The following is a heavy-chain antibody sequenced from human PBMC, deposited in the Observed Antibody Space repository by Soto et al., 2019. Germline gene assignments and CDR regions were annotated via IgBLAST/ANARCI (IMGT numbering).Heavy chain of an antibody. CDR2: IYSGGST. D-gene: IGHD3-3*01. CDR3: ARDPYYDFWSGYPPDTDV. J-gene: IGHJ6*04. V-gene: IGHV3-53*04. Sequence: VQLVESGGGLVQPGGSLRLSCAASGFTVSSNYMSWVRQAPGKGLEWVSVIYSGGSTYYAASVKGRFTISRPNSKNPLYLQLNSLRAEDTAVYYCARDPYYDFWSGYPPDTDVWGKGTTVTVSS. CDR1: GFTVSSNY.